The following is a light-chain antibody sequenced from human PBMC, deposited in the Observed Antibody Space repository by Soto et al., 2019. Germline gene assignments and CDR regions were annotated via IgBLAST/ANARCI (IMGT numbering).Light chain of an antibody. V-gene: IGLV2-14*01. CDR2: DVF. CDR3: TSWTSTSTYV. CDR1: SSDVGGYNY. Sequence: QSALTQDASVSGSPGQSITISCTGTSSDVGGYNYVSWYQQHPGKAPKLMIYDVFTRPSGISNRFSGSKSGNTASLTISALQAEDEADYYWTSWTSTSTYVFGSGTKVTVL. J-gene: IGLJ1*01.